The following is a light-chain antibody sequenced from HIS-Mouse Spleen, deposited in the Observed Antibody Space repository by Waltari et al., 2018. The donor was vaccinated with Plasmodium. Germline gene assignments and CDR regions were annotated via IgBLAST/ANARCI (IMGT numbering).Light chain of an antibody. CDR2: EDS. V-gene: IGLV3-10*01. Sequence: YELTQPPSVSVSPGQTARITCSGDALPNKYAYWYQQKSGHAPVLVIYEDSKRPSGIPERFSGSSSGTMATLTISGAQVEDEADYYCYSTDSSGNHRVFGGGTKLTVL. J-gene: IGLJ3*02. CDR1: ALPNKY. CDR3: YSTDSSGNHRV.